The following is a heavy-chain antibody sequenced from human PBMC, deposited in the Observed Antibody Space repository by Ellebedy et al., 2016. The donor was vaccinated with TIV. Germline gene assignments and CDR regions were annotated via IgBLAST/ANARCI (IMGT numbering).Heavy chain of an antibody. Sequence: GESLKISCAASGFTFSSYGIHWVRQAPGKGLEWVAVIWYDGSNKYYADSVKGRFTISRDNSKNTLYLQKNSLRAEDTAVYYCARGPYGGNRYDAFDIWGQGTMVTVSS. V-gene: IGHV3-33*08. D-gene: IGHD4-23*01. CDR2: IWYDGSNK. CDR1: GFTFSSYG. CDR3: ARGPYGGNRYDAFDI. J-gene: IGHJ3*02.